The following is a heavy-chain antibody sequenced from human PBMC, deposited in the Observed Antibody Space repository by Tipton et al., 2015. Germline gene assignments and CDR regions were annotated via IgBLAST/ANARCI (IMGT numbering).Heavy chain of an antibody. CDR1: EFTFSTYW. CDR2: ITSDGSNT. V-gene: IGHV3-74*01. Sequence: SLRLSCVASEFTFSTYWMDWGRQAPGKGLVWVSRITSDGSNTNYADSVKGRFTISRDNAYNTLYLQMTSLRAEDTAVYYCARAVPGTNVFDIWGQGTMVTVSS. J-gene: IGHJ3*02. CDR3: ARAVPGTNVFDI.